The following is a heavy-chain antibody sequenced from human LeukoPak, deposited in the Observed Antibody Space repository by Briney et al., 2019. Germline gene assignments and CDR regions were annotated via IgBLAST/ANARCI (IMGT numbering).Heavy chain of an antibody. Sequence: ASVKVSCKASGYTFTSYGINWVRQAPGQGLEWMGWISAYNGNTNYAQKVEGRVTMTTDTSTSTAYMELRSLRSDDTAVYYCARAGYSYGSGWFDPWGQGTLVTVSS. D-gene: IGHD5-18*01. CDR1: GYTFTSYG. CDR2: ISAYNGNT. J-gene: IGHJ5*02. V-gene: IGHV1-18*01. CDR3: ARAGYSYGSGWFDP.